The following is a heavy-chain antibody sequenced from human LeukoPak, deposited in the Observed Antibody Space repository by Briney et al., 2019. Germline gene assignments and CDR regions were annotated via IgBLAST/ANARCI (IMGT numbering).Heavy chain of an antibody. Sequence: ASVKVSCKASGYTFTTYYIHWVRQAPGQGLEWMGLINPAGGSTTYAHKFQDRVTMTRDTSTSTVYMDLSSLRSEDTAVYYCAREFRITGTIQYSWFDPWGQGTLVTVSS. V-gene: IGHV1-46*01. CDR1: GYTFTTYY. CDR3: AREFRITGTIQYSWFDP. CDR2: INPAGGST. J-gene: IGHJ5*02. D-gene: IGHD1-20*01.